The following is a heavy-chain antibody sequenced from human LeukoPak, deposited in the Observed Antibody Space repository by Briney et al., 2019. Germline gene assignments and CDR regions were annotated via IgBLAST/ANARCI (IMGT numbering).Heavy chain of an antibody. CDR1: GYTFTSYG. J-gene: IGHJ4*02. CDR3: ARVYDILTGYYAHTAGLDY. V-gene: IGHV1-18*01. D-gene: IGHD3-9*01. CDR2: ISAYNGNT. Sequence: GASVKVSCKASGYTFTSYGISWVRQAPGQGLEWMGWISAYNGNTNYAQKLQGRVTMTTDTSTSTAYMELRSLRSDDTAVYYCARVYDILTGYYAHTAGLDYWGQGTLVTVSS.